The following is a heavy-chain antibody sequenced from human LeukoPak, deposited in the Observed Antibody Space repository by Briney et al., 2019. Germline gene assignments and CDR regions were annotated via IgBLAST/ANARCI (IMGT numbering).Heavy chain of an antibody. Sequence: GGSLRLSCAASGFTFSSYEMSWVRQAPGKGLEWVSYIRSRATAIYYADSVKGRFTISRDNAKNSLYLQVNSLRAEDTAVYYCARDFGRYFFDYWGREPWSPSPQ. D-gene: IGHD3-10*01. J-gene: IGHJ4*02. CDR2: IRSRATAI. CDR1: GFTFSSYE. V-gene: IGHV3-48*03. CDR3: ARDFGRYFFDY.